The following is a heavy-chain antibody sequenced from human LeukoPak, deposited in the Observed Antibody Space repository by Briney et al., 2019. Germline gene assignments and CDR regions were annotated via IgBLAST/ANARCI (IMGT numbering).Heavy chain of an antibody. CDR2: INTDGSST. Sequence: GGSLRLSCAASGFTFSSYWMHWVRQAPGKGLVWVSRINTDGSSTSYADSVKGRFTISRDNAKDTLYLQMNSLRAEDTAVYYCARDRDSSGWSGGFDYWGQGTLVTVSS. J-gene: IGHJ4*02. D-gene: IGHD6-19*01. V-gene: IGHV3-74*01. CDR1: GFTFSSYW. CDR3: ARDRDSSGWSGGFDY.